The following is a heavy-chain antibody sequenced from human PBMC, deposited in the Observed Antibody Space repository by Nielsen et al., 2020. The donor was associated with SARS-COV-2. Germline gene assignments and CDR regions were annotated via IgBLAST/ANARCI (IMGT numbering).Heavy chain of an antibody. Sequence: KVSCKGSGYSFTSYWIGWVRQMPGKGLEWMGIIYPGDSDTRYSPSFQGQVTISADKSISTAYLQWSSLKASDTAMYYCARLLGYCSSTSCYQAFDIWGQGTMVTVSS. V-gene: IGHV5-51*01. CDR2: IYPGDSDT. D-gene: IGHD2-2*01. J-gene: IGHJ3*02. CDR1: GYSFTSYW. CDR3: ARLLGYCSSTSCYQAFDI.